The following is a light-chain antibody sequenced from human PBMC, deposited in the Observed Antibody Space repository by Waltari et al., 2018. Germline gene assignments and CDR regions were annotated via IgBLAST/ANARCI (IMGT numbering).Light chain of an antibody. CDR1: QTVSTIA. Sequence: EIVLTQSPGTLSLSPGDRAPLPCRASQTVSTIALSWYQQKPGQAPRVLIYSTYNRATGIPDRFSGSGSGTDFTLTINRLAPEDFAMYYCQQYDGIVVTFGGGTKVEI. V-gene: IGKV3-20*01. J-gene: IGKJ4*01. CDR3: QQYDGIVVT. CDR2: STY.